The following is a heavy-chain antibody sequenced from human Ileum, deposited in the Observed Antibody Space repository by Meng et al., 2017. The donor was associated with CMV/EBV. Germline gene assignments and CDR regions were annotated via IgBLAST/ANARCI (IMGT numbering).Heavy chain of an antibody. Sequence: SETLSLTCTVSGGSMNSYYWSWLRQPPGKGLEWIGYIHYNGQTNYNPSLRGRVVISVDTSKNQFSLKLSSVNTADTAVYYCARGAGWWGVWGQGTLVTVS. D-gene: IGHD2-15*01. V-gene: IGHV4-59*01. CDR2: IHYNGQT. CDR3: ARGAGWWGV. CDR1: GGSMNSYY. J-gene: IGHJ4*02.